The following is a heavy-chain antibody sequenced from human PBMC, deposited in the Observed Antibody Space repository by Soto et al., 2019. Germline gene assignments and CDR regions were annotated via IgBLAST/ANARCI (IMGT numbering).Heavy chain of an antibody. V-gene: IGHV3-23*01. CDR2: ISGSDSST. CDR3: AKAISGYNAPLDH. Sequence: PGGSLRLSCSASGFTFGASALQWVRQAPGKGLEWVSVISGSDSSTYYADSVKGRFTISRDNSKNTLYVQMNSLRAEDTAIYYCAKAISGYNAPLDHWGQGTRVTVSS. D-gene: IGHD5-12*01. CDR1: GFTFGASA. J-gene: IGHJ4*02.